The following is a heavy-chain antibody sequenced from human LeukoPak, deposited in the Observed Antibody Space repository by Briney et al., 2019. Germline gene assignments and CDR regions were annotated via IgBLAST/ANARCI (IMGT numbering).Heavy chain of an antibody. CDR1: GYTFTSYG. Sequence: ASVKVSCKASGYTFTSYGISWVRQAPGQGLEWMGWISAYNGNTNYAQKLQGRVTMTTDPSTSTAYMELRSLRSDDTAVYYCARDLTMVRGVISPCYFYYWGQGTLVTVSS. J-gene: IGHJ4*02. V-gene: IGHV1-18*01. CDR2: ISAYNGNT. CDR3: ARDLTMVRGVISPCYFYY. D-gene: IGHD3-10*01.